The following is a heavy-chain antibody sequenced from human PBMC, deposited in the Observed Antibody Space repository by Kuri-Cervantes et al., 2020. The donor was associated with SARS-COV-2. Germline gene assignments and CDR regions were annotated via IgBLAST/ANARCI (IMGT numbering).Heavy chain of an antibody. CDR3: ARGEGYCSSTSCYSHPMDRDYYYYGMDV. V-gene: IGHV3-9*01. J-gene: IGHJ6*02. Sequence: GGSLRLSCAASGFTFDDYAMYWVRQAPGKGLEWVSGISWNSGSIGYADSVKGRFTISRDNSKNTLYLQMNSLRAEDTAVYYCARGEGYCSSTSCYSHPMDRDYYYYGMDVWGQGTTVTVSS. CDR1: GFTFDDYA. CDR2: ISWNSGSI. D-gene: IGHD2-2*01.